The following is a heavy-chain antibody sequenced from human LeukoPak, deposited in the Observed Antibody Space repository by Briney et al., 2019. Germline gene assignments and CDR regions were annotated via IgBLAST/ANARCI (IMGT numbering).Heavy chain of an antibody. J-gene: IGHJ5*02. CDR2: ISSSSLYI. D-gene: IGHD3-10*01. V-gene: IGHV3-21*01. CDR3: ARAYYGSGSYYKARNWFDP. Sequence: GGSLRLSCAASGFTFSSYSMNWVRQAPGKELDCVSSISSSSLYIYYADSVKGRFTIFRDNAKNSLYLQMNSLRAEDTAVYYCARAYYGSGSYYKARNWFDPWGQGTLVTVSS. CDR1: GFTFSSYS.